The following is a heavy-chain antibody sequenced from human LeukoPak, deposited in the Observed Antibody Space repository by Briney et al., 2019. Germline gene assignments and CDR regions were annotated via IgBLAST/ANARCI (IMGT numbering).Heavy chain of an antibody. V-gene: IGHV4-59*01. CDR3: ARDRALGSGKYSFDY. D-gene: IGHD3-16*01. CDR1: GGSISSYY. Sequence: PSETLSLTCSVSGGSISSYYWSWIRQPPGKGLEWIGYIDYSGSTNYKPSLKRRVTISVDTSKNQFSLKLNSVTAADTAVYYCARDRALGSGKYSFDYGGQGTLVTVSS. J-gene: IGHJ4*02. CDR2: IDYSGST.